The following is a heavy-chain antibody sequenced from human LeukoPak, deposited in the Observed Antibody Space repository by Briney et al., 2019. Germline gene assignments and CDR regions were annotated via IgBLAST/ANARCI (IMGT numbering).Heavy chain of an antibody. D-gene: IGHD1-26*01. Sequence: SETLSLTCTVSGGSISSSSYYWGWIRQPPGKGLEWIGSIYYSGSTYYNPSLKSRVTISVDTSKNQFSLKLSSVTAADTAVYYCARGYWEPGYYFDYWGQGTLVTVSS. CDR2: IYYSGST. J-gene: IGHJ4*02. V-gene: IGHV4-39*07. CDR3: ARGYWEPGYYFDY. CDR1: GGSISSSSYY.